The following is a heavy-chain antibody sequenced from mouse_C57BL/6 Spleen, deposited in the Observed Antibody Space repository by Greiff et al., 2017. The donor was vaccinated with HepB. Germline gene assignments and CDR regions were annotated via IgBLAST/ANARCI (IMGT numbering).Heavy chain of an antibody. Sequence: QVQLKESGPALVKPGASVKISCKASGYAFSSSWMNWVKQRPGKGLEWIGRIYPGDGDTNYNGKFKGKATLTADKSSSTAYMQLSSLTSEDSAVYFCATYYGSSYWYFDVWGTGTTVTVSS. CDR3: ATYYGSSYWYFDV. V-gene: IGHV1-82*01. J-gene: IGHJ1*03. CDR2: IYPGDGDT. CDR1: GYAFSSSW. D-gene: IGHD1-1*01.